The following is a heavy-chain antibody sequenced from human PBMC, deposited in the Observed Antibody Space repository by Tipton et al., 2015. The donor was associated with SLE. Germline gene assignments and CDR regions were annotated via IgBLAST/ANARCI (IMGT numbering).Heavy chain of an antibody. V-gene: IGHV3-30*02. CDR1: GFTYSGYA. D-gene: IGHD3-16*01. Sequence: SLRLSCAASGFTYSGYAMHWGRQAPGKGLVWVGFIRADGSNKDYAAPVKGRFTISRDNSKNTLYLQMKRLRVEDTAVYYCAGGTGAYFDHWGQGTLVTVSS. CDR2: IRADGSNK. J-gene: IGHJ4*02. CDR3: AGGTGAYFDH.